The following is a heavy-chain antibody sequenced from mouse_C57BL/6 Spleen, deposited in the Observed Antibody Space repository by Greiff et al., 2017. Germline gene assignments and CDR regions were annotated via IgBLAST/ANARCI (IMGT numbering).Heavy chain of an antibody. Sequence: EVKVVESGGGLVQPKGSLKLSCAASGFSFNTYAMNWVRQAPGKGVEWVARIRSKSNNYATYYADSVKDRFTISRDDSESMLYLQMNNFKTEDTAMYYCLRQWDYDNDYGDWGQGVTLT. D-gene: IGHD2-4*01. J-gene: IGHJ2*01. V-gene: IGHV10-1*01. CDR1: GFSFNTYA. CDR2: IRSKSNNYAT. CDR3: LRQWDYDNDYGD.